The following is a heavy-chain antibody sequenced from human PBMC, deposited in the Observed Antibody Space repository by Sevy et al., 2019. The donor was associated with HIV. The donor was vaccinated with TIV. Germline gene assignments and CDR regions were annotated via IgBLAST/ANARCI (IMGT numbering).Heavy chain of an antibody. D-gene: IGHD4-4*01. CDR3: ASGGNDYSNYAAIGPFDY. Sequence: GGSLRLSCAASGFTVSSNYMSRVRQAPGKGLEWVSVIYSGSSTYYADSVKGRFTISRDNSKNTLYLQMNSLRAEDTAVYYCASGGNDYSNYAAIGPFDYWGQGTLVTVSS. V-gene: IGHV3-53*01. CDR2: IYSGSST. J-gene: IGHJ4*02. CDR1: GFTVSSNY.